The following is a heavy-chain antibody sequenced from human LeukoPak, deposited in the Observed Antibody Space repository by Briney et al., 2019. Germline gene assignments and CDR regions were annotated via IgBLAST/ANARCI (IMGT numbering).Heavy chain of an antibody. CDR2: IWYDGSNK. CDR1: EFTFSSYG. Sequence: GGSLRLSCAASEFTFSSYGMHWVRQAPGKGLEWVAVIWYDGSNKYYADSVKGRFTISRDNSKNTLYLQMDSLRAEDTAVYYCAREEAGYCSGGSCYGGAYDYWGQGTLVTVSS. V-gene: IGHV3-33*01. CDR3: AREEAGYCSGGSCYGGAYDY. D-gene: IGHD2-15*01. J-gene: IGHJ4*02.